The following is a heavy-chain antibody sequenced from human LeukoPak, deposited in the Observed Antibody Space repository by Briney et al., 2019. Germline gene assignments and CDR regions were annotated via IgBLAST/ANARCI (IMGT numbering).Heavy chain of an antibody. CDR2: IYYSGST. CDR3: ARARHDYYGSGSYYGYYFDY. V-gene: IGHV4-59*01. J-gene: IGHJ4*02. CDR1: GGSISSYY. D-gene: IGHD3-10*01. Sequence: SETLSLTCTVSGGSISSYYWSWIRQPPGKGLEWIGHIYYSGSTNYNPSLKSRVTISVDTSKNQFSLKLSSVTAADTAVYYCARARHDYYGSGSYYGYYFDYWGQGTLVTVSS.